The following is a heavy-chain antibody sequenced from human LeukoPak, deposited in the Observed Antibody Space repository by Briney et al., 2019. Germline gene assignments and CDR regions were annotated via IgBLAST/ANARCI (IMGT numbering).Heavy chain of an antibody. Sequence: ASVKVSCKASGYTFSTYDVIWVRQATGQGLEWMGWMNPNSGNTGYALKFRGRVTMTGDTSISTAYMELSSLISEDTAVYYCALGGSDYYYYYMDVWGKGTTVTVSS. CDR3: ALGGSDYYYYYMDV. CDR2: MNPNSGNT. V-gene: IGHV1-8*01. CDR1: GYTFSTYD. D-gene: IGHD3-10*01. J-gene: IGHJ6*03.